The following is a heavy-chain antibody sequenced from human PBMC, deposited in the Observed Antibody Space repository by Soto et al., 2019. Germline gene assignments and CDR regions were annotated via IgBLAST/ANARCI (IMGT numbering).Heavy chain of an antibody. Sequence: SVKVSCKASGGTFSSHAISWVRQAPGQGLEWMGGIIPIFGTANYAQKFQGRVTITADESTSTAYMELSSLRSEDTAVYYCARDTLYSGYDTPYYYYGMDVWGQGTTVTVSS. CDR1: GGTFSSHA. V-gene: IGHV1-69*13. CDR3: ARDTLYSGYDTPYYYYGMDV. D-gene: IGHD5-12*01. CDR2: IIPIFGTA. J-gene: IGHJ6*02.